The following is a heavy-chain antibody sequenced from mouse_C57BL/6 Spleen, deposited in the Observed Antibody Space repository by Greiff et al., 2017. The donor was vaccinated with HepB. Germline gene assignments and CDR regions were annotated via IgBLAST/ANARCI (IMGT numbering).Heavy chain of an antibody. J-gene: IGHJ2*01. D-gene: IGHD4-1*01. V-gene: IGHV1-81*01. CDR1: GYTFTSYG. Sequence: QVQLQQSGAELARPGASVKLSCKASGYTFTSYGISWVKQRTGQGLEWIGEFYPRSGNTYYNEKFKGKATLTADKSSSTAYMELRSLTSEDSAVYFCAREGDWDVNDYWGQGTTLTVSS. CDR2: FYPRSGNT. CDR3: AREGDWDVNDY.